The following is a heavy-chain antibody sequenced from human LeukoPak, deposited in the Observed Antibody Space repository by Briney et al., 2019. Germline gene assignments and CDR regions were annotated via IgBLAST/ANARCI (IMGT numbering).Heavy chain of an antibody. CDR1: GFTVSSNY. Sequence: PGGSLRLSCAASGFTVSSNYMGRVRQAPGKRLEWVSVLYSGGSTYYPDSVKGRFTISRDNSQNTLYLQMDSLRAEDTAVYYCAKTPYSGNYGQTFDLWGQGTMLTVSS. J-gene: IGHJ3*01. D-gene: IGHD1-26*01. V-gene: IGHV3-53*05. CDR2: LYSGGST. CDR3: AKTPYSGNYGQTFDL.